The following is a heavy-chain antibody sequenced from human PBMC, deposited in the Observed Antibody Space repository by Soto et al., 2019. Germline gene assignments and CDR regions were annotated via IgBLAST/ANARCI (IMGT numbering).Heavy chain of an antibody. Sequence: GGSLRLSCAASGFTFSSYAMSWVRQAPGKGLEWVSAISGSGGSTYYADSVKGRFTISRDNSKNTLYLQMNSLRAEDTAVYYCAKDIGPLGDILTGYYSASEYYFDYWGQGTLVTVS. V-gene: IGHV3-23*01. J-gene: IGHJ4*02. CDR3: AKDIGPLGDILTGYYSASEYYFDY. D-gene: IGHD3-9*01. CDR2: ISGSGGST. CDR1: GFTFSSYA.